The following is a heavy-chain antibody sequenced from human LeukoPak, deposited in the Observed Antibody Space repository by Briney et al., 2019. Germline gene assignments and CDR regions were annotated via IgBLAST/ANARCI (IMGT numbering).Heavy chain of an antibody. CDR2: INPNSGGT. V-gene: IGHV1-2*02. CDR1: GYTLTGYY. CDR3: VRYAAATGTDGGDY. J-gene: IGHJ4*02. D-gene: IGHD6-13*01. Sequence: ASVKVSCKASGYTLTGYYMHWVRPAPGQGLEWMGWINPNSGGTNSAQQFQGRVTMTRDTSISTAYMELTRLKSDDTAVYYCVRYAAATGTDGGDYWGQGALVTVSS.